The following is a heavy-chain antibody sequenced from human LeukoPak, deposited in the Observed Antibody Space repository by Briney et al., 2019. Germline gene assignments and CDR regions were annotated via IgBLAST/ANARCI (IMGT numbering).Heavy chain of an antibody. D-gene: IGHD1-26*01. CDR2: IYSSGST. V-gene: IGHV4-4*09. J-gene: IGHJ4*02. CDR1: GGSISSYY. Sequence: SETLSLTCTVSGGSISSYYWSWIRQPPGKGLEWIGYIYSSGSTNSNPSLKSRVTISVDTSKNQFSLKLGSVTAADTAVYYCARHLRAGSPLFDYWGQGALVTVSS. CDR3: ARHLRAGSPLFDY.